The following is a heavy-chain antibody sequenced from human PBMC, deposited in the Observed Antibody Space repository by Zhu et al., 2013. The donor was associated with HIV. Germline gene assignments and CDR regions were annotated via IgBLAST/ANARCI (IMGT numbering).Heavy chain of an antibody. V-gene: IGHV1-46*03. CDR2: INPSGGRT. Sequence: QVRLVQSGADVKKPGASVKVSCKASGYTVTTYYMHWVRQAPGHGLEWMGIINPSGGRTSYAQNFQGRVTLTMDTSTSTFYMELSSLRSDDTAMYYCTRDGHYYYGSSGYYLKGPPQYYFDYWGQGTLVTVSS. J-gene: IGHJ4*02. D-gene: IGHD3-22*01. CDR3: TRDGHYYYGSSGYYLKGPPQYYFDY. CDR1: GYTVTTYY.